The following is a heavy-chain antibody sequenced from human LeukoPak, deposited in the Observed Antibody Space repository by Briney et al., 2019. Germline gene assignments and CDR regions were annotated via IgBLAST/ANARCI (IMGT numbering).Heavy chain of an antibody. CDR3: ATQNSGSYSYYFDF. V-gene: IGHV3-30*02. Sequence: PGGSLRLSCAASGFTFSTYGMHWVRQAPGKGLQWVAFIRYDGSNKYADSVKGRFTISRDNSKNTLYLQMYSLRAEDTAVYYCATQNSGSYSYYFDFWGQGTLVTVSS. CDR1: GFTFSTYG. D-gene: IGHD3-10*01. CDR2: IRYDGSNK. J-gene: IGHJ4*02.